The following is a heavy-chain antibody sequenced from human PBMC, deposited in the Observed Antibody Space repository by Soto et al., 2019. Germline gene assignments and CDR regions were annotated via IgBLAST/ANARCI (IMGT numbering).Heavy chain of an antibody. D-gene: IGHD3-10*01. CDR1: GFTFSSYA. CDR3: AKLLRAVRGVIRWYYFDY. J-gene: IGHJ4*02. V-gene: IGHV3-23*01. CDR2: ISGSGGIT. Sequence: EVQLLESGGGLVQPGGSLRLSCAASGFTFSSYAMSCVRHAPGKGLEWVSAISGSGGITYYPDSVKGRFTISRDNSKNTLYLQMNSLRAEDTDVYYWAKLLRAVRGVIRWYYFDYWGQGTLVTVAS.